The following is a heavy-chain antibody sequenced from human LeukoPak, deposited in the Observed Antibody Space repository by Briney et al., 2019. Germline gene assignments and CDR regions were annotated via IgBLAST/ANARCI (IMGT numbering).Heavy chain of an antibody. J-gene: IGHJ3*02. Sequence: SQALSLTCAVSGGSISSGGYSWSWIRQPPGKGLEWIEYIYHSGSTYYNPSLKSRVTISVDRSKNQFSLKLSSVTAADTAVYYCARVLRILGAFDIWGQGTMVTVSS. CDR3: ARVLRILGAFDI. CDR1: GGSISSGGYS. V-gene: IGHV4-30-2*01. D-gene: IGHD2-15*01. CDR2: IYHSGST.